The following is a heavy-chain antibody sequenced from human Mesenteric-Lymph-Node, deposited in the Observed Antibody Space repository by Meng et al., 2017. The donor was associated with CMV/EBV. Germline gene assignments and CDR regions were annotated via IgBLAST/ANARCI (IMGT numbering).Heavy chain of an antibody. Sequence: VSGGSISRSNWWSWVRQPPGKGLEWIGEIYHSGSTNYNPSLKSRVTISVDKSKNQFSLKLSSVTAAETAVYYCARYSGYDEYYFDYWGQGTLVTVSS. D-gene: IGHD5-12*01. CDR2: IYHSGST. CDR1: GGSISRSNW. CDR3: ARYSGYDEYYFDY. J-gene: IGHJ4*02. V-gene: IGHV4-4*02.